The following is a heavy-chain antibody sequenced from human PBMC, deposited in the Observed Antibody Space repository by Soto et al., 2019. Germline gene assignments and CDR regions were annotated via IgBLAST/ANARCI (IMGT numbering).Heavy chain of an antibody. J-gene: IGHJ4*02. V-gene: IGHV3-73*01. Sequence: GGSLRLSCAASGFTFSGSAMHWVRQASGKGLEWVGRIRSKANSYATAYAASVKGRFTISRDDSKNTSYLQMNSLKTEDTAVYYCTSSKVDLARTMIVVVPTEWGQGTLVTVSS. CDR3: TSSKVDLARTMIVVVPTE. CDR1: GFTFSGSA. CDR2: IRSKANSYAT. D-gene: IGHD3-22*01.